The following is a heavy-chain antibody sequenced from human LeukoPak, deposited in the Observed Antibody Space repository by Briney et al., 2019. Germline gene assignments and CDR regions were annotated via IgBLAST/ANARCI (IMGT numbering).Heavy chain of an antibody. CDR3: ATHDLAGTSPFDY. V-gene: IGHV1-46*01. Sequence: ASVKVSCKTSGYTATSYYIHWVRQAPGQGLEWMGIINPSGDSTTYPQKFQGRVTMTRDTSTSTVYMELSSLRFDDTAVYYCATHDLAGTSPFDYWGQGTLVTVSS. J-gene: IGHJ4*02. D-gene: IGHD6-19*01. CDR2: INPSGDST. CDR1: GYTATSYY.